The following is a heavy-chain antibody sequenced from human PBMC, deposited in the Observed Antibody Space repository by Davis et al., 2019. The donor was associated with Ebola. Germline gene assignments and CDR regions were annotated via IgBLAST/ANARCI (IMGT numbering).Heavy chain of an antibody. D-gene: IGHD2-8*01. CDR1: GFTFSSYA. V-gene: IGHV3-23*01. Sequence: GESLKISCAASGFTFSSYAMSWVRQAPGKGLEWVSAISGSGGSTYYADSVKGRFTISRDNSKNTLYLQMNSLRAEDTAVYYCAKVVLMVYLYGMDVWGQGTTVTVSS. J-gene: IGHJ6*02. CDR3: AKVVLMVYLYGMDV. CDR2: ISGSGGST.